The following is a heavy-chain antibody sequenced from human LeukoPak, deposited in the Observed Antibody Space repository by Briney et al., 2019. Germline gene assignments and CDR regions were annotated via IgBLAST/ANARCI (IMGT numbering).Heavy chain of an antibody. Sequence: SETLSLTCTVSGGSISSYYWSWIRQPPGKGLEGIGYIYYSGSTNYNPSLKSRVTISVDTSKNQFSLKLSSVTAADTAVYYCARGLAVTQLTSFDYWGQGTLVTVSS. V-gene: IGHV4-59*01. J-gene: IGHJ4*02. CDR3: ARGLAVTQLTSFDY. CDR1: GGSISSYY. D-gene: IGHD4-17*01. CDR2: IYYSGST.